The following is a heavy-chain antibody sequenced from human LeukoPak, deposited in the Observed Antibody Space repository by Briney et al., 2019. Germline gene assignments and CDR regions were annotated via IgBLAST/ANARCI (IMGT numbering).Heavy chain of an antibody. CDR1: GFTFSSYE. Sequence: GGSLRLSCAASGFTFSSYEMNWVRQAPGKGLEWVSYISSSSSTIYYADSVKGRFTVSRDNSKNSLYLQMSSLTAADTAVYYCAKDRSIGTYYTFDRWGQGTLVTVSS. J-gene: IGHJ4*02. V-gene: IGHV3-48*03. CDR2: ISSSSSTI. CDR3: AKDRSIGTYYTFDR. D-gene: IGHD1-26*01.